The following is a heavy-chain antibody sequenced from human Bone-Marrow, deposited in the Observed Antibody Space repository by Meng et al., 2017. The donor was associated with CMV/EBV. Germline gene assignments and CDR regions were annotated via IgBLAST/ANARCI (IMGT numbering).Heavy chain of an antibody. D-gene: IGHD6-13*01. J-gene: IGHJ4*02. CDR1: GFTFSSYW. CDR3: ARGKSPSYSSSSYAPCDD. Sequence: GESLKISCAASGFTFSSYWMTWVRQAPGKGLEWVANIKQDGSEKYYVDSVKGRFTISRDNAKNSLYLQMNSLRADDTAVYFCARGKSPSYSSSSYAPCDDWGQGTLVTVSS. CDR2: IKQDGSEK. V-gene: IGHV3-7*01.